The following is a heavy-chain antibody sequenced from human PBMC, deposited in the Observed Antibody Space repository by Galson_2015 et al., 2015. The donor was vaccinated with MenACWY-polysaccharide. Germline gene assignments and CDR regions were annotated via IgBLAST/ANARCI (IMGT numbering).Heavy chain of an antibody. V-gene: IGHV1-8*01. CDR2: MNRKTGDA. CDR1: GYSFTSYD. CDR3: ARVGYSNDFDY. D-gene: IGHD5-18*01. Sequence: SVKVSCKASGYSFTSYDINWVRQATGQGLEWMGWMNRKTGDAGFAQKFQGRVTMTRDTSISTAYMELSSLTSEDTAVYYCARVGYSNDFDYWGQGTQVTVSS. J-gene: IGHJ4*02.